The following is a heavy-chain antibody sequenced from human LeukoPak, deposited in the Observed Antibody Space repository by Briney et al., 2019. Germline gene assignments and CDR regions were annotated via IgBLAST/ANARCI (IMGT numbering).Heavy chain of an antibody. CDR2: INPNSGGT. V-gene: IGHV1-2*02. D-gene: IGHD3-3*01. CDR1: GYTFTGYY. CDR3: ARAATIMYDFWSGYYIDF. J-gene: IGHJ4*02. Sequence: GASVKVSCKASGYTFTGYYMHWVRQAPGQGLEWMGWINPNSGGTNYAQKFQGRVTMTKDSSISTAYMELSRLTSDDTAVYYCARAATIMYDFWSGYYIDFWGQGTLVTVAS.